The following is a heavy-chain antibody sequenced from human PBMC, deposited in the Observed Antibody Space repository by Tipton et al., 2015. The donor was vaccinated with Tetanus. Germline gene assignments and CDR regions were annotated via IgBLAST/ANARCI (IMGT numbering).Heavy chain of an antibody. D-gene: IGHD3-22*01. V-gene: IGHV1-2*02. J-gene: IGHJ6*02. CDR3: ARDRGDYIYYGMDV. Sequence: QLVQSGAEMKKPGASVKVPCKASGYTFTGYYIYWVRQAPGQGPEWMGWIDPNSGGTVYAQKFQGRVTMTRDTSISTAYMELRSLRSDDTAVYYCARDRGDYIYYGMDVWGPGTTVTVS. CDR2: IDPNSGGT. CDR1: GYTFTGYY.